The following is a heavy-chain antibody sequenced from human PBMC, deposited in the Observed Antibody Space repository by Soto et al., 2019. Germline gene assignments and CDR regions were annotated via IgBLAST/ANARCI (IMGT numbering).Heavy chain of an antibody. CDR1: GGSFSGYY. CDR3: ARGRTLITGTSLDY. D-gene: IGHD1-20*01. V-gene: IGHV4-34*01. J-gene: IGHJ4*02. Sequence: SETLSLTCAVYGGSFSGYYWTWIRQPPGKGLEWIGEINHSGSTNYKPSLTSRVTISVDTSRNQFSLKMTSVTAADTAVYYCARGRTLITGTSLDYWGQGTLVTVSS. CDR2: INHSGST.